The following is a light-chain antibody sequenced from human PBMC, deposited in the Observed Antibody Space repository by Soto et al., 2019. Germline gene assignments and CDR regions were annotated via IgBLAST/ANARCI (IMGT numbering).Light chain of an antibody. J-gene: IGKJ1*01. V-gene: IGKV3-20*01. CDR3: QQYGSSSWT. CDR1: QSVSSDY. Sequence: EIVLTQSPGTLSLSPGERATLSCRASQSVSSDYLAWYQQKPGQAPSLLIYGASSRATGIPDRFSGSGSGTDFTLTSSRLEPEDFAVYYCQQYGSSSWTFGQGTKVEIK. CDR2: GAS.